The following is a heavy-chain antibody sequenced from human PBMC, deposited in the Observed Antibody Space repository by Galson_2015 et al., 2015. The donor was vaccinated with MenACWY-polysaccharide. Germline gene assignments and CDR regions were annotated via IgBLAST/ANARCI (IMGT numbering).Heavy chain of an antibody. D-gene: IGHD3-3*01. CDR3: ARFGFWAGMDV. V-gene: IGHV3-7*01. CDR1: GFTFRSYW. J-gene: IGHJ6*02. Sequence: SLRLSCAASGFTFRSYWMSWVRQVPGKGLEWVANIKEDGSEKYYVDSVKGRFTISRDNAKNSLYLQMSSLRAEDTAVFYCARFGFWAGMDVWGQGTTVTVSS. CDR2: IKEDGSEK.